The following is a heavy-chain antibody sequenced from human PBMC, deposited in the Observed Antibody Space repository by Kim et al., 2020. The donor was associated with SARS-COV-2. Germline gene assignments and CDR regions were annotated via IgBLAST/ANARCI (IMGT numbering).Heavy chain of an antibody. J-gene: IGHJ4*02. D-gene: IGHD6-13*01. CDR2: ISSSSSYI. CDR3: ARDSFEPSIAAAGTNREDC. CDR1: GFTFSSYS. Sequence: GGSLRLSCAASGFTFSSYSMNWVRQAPGKGLEWVSSISSSSSYIYYADSVKGRFTISRDNAKNSLYLQMNSLRAEDTAVYYCARDSFEPSIAAAGTNREDCWGQGTLVTVSS. V-gene: IGHV3-21*01.